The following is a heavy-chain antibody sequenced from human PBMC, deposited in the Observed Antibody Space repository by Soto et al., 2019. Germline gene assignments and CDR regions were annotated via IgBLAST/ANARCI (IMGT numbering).Heavy chain of an antibody. CDR3: AKGYEISPPIASGWYSNYYYGMDV. D-gene: IGHD6-19*01. Sequence: GGSLRLSCAASGFTFSRYGMHWVRQAPGEGLEWVSLTSYDGSGEWYADSVKGRFTISRDNSKNTLYLQMNSLRAEDTAVYYCAKGYEISPPIASGWYSNYYYGMDVWGQGTTVTVSS. V-gene: IGHV3-30*18. CDR2: TSYDGSGE. CDR1: GFTFSRYG. J-gene: IGHJ6*02.